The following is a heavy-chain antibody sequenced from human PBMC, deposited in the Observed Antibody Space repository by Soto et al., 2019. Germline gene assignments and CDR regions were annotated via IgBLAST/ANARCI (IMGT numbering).Heavy chain of an antibody. Sequence: QVQLVQSGADVKEPGASVKLSCKASGYTFTIYDINWVRQSTGQGPEWMGWMSPTSGETGYAGKFQGRVTMNRSTAINTAYMELTSLTSEDTDVYYCARGITAGMDIWGQGTALTVS. D-gene: IGHD1-20*01. CDR3: ARGITAGMDI. CDR1: GYTFTIYD. CDR2: MSPTSGET. V-gene: IGHV1-8*01. J-gene: IGHJ6*02.